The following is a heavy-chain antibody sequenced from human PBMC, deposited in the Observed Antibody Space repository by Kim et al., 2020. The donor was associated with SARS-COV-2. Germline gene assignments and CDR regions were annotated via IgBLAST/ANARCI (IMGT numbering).Heavy chain of an antibody. V-gene: IGHV3-33*08. J-gene: IGHJ3*02. Sequence: GGSLRLSCAASGFTFSSYGMHWVRQAPGKGLEWVAVIWYDGSNKYYADSVKGRFTISRDNSKNTLYLQMNSLRAEDTAVYYCARESHLAVAGNYDAFDIWGQGTMVTVSS. D-gene: IGHD6-19*01. CDR1: GFTFSSYG. CDR3: ARESHLAVAGNYDAFDI. CDR2: IWYDGSNK.